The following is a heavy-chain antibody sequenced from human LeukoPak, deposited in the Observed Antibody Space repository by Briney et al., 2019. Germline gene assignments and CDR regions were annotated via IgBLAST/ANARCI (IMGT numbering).Heavy chain of an antibody. D-gene: IGHD3-22*01. Sequence: GASVKVSCKASGYTFTSYDINWVRQATGQGLEWMGWISAYNGNTNYAQKLQGRVTMTTDTSTSTAYMELRSLRSDDTAVYYCARVTGYIVEDYFDYWGQGTLVTVSS. V-gene: IGHV1-18*01. CDR1: GYTFTSYD. CDR2: ISAYNGNT. J-gene: IGHJ4*02. CDR3: ARVTGYIVEDYFDY.